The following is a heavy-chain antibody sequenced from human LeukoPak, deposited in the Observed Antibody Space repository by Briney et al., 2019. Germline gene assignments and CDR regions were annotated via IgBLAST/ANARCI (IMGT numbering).Heavy chain of an antibody. CDR3: AREALIEEFYYYMDV. CDR2: IFTSGST. CDR1: GVSISSYY. J-gene: IGHJ6*03. V-gene: IGHV4-4*07. Sequence: PSETLSLTCTVSGVSISSYYWSWVRQPAGKGLEWIGRIFTSGSTNYNPSLKSRLTMSVDTSKNQFSLKLSSVTVADTAVYYCAREALIEEFYYYMDVWGKGTTVTVSS. D-gene: IGHD2/OR15-2a*01.